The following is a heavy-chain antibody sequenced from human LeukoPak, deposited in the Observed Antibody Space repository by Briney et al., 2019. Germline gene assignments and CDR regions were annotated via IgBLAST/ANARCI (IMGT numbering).Heavy chain of an antibody. J-gene: IGHJ5*02. Sequence: GGSLRLSCAASGFTFNTYAMSWVRQAPGMGLEWVSAIKSDGKTHYADSVKGRFTISRDSSKNTLSLQMNSLRAEDTALYYCAKCRVETYSSGWCNWLDPWGQGTQVTVSS. D-gene: IGHD6-19*01. V-gene: IGHV3-23*01. CDR3: AKCRVETYSSGWCNWLDP. CDR2: IKSDGKT. CDR1: GFTFNTYA.